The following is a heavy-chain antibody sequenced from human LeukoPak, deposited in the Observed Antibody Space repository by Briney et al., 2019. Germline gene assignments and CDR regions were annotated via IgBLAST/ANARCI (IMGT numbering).Heavy chain of an antibody. V-gene: IGHV3-33*01. CDR3: TSDKGSAPFDY. CDR2: IWSDGSKQ. Sequence: GMSLSLSCTASGFTFSSYGMHWVRQAPGKGLEWVAVIWSDGSKQIYADSVRGRFTITKDNSKNTLYLQMNSLRGEDTAVYYCTSDKGSAPFDYWGQGTLVSVSS. CDR1: GFTFSSYG. J-gene: IGHJ4*02.